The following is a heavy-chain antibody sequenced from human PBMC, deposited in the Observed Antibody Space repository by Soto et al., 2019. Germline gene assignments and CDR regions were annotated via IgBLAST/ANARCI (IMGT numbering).Heavy chain of an antibody. V-gene: IGHV3-33*01. D-gene: IGHD2-21*01. CDR1: GFTFSAYA. Sequence: GGSLRLSCAVSGFTFSAYAMHWVRQSPGKGLEWVAVIWYDGTNKYYANSVKGRFTISRDNSKNTLYLQMNSLRAEDTAVYYCARDDTAYCGVDCNFDYWGQGTLVTVSS. J-gene: IGHJ4*02. CDR3: ARDDTAYCGVDCNFDY. CDR2: IWYDGTNK.